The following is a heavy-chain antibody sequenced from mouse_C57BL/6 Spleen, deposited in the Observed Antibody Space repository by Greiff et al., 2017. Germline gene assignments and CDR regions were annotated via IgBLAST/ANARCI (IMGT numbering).Heavy chain of an antibody. CDR1: GYTFTSYT. V-gene: IGHV1S26*01. Sequence: VQLQQSGPELVKPGASVKISCKASGYTFTSYTMHWVKQRPGQGLEWIGYINPSSGYTKYNQKFKDKATLTAAKSSSTAYMQLSSLTSEDSAVYYCARYGYDDGYYFDYWGQGTTLTVSS. J-gene: IGHJ2*01. CDR2: INPSSGYT. D-gene: IGHD2-2*01. CDR3: ARYGYDDGYYFDY.